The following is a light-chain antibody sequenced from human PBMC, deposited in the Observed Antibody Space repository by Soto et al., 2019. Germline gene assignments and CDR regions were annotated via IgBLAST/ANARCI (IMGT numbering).Light chain of an antibody. J-gene: IGLJ1*01. Sequence: QSVLTQSASVSGSPGQSITISCTGTSSDVGSYNHVSWYQQHPGEVPKLIIFNVNDRPSGVSNRFSGSKSGNTASLTISGLQAEGEADYYCSSFTSSTTYVFGTGTKVTVL. CDR2: NVN. CDR3: SSFTSSTTYV. CDR1: SSDVGSYNH. V-gene: IGLV2-14*01.